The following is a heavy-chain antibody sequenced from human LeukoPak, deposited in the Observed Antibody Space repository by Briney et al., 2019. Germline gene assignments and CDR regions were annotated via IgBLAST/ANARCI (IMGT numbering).Heavy chain of an antibody. V-gene: IGHV3-33*01. D-gene: IGHD7-27*01. Sequence: GGSLRLSCAASGFTFSSYGMRWVRRAPGKGLEWVAVIWYDGSNKYYADSVKGRFTISRDNSKNTLYLQMNSLRAEDTAVYYCAREWTLTGVSEDYYGMDVWGQGTTVTVSS. CDR1: GFTFSSYG. J-gene: IGHJ6*02. CDR3: AREWTLTGVSEDYYGMDV. CDR2: IWYDGSNK.